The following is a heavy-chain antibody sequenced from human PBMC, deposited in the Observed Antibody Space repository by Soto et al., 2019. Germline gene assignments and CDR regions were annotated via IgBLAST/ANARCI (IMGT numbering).Heavy chain of an antibody. D-gene: IGHD6-13*01. V-gene: IGHV3-30*18. Sequence: QVQLVESGGGVVQPGRSLRLSCAASGFTFSSYGMHWVRQAPGKGLEWVAVISYDGSNKYYADSVKGRFTISRDNSKNTLYLQMNSLRAEDTAVYYCAKPVRPYSSSWDAFDIWGQGTMATVSS. J-gene: IGHJ3*02. CDR2: ISYDGSNK. CDR3: AKPVRPYSSSWDAFDI. CDR1: GFTFSSYG.